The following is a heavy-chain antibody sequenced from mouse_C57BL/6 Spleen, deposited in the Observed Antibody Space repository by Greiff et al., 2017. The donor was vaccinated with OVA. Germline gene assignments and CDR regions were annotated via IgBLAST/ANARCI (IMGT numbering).Heavy chain of an antibody. CDR1: GYTFTSYW. J-gene: IGHJ1*03. CDR3: ARKGYYYGSSYDWYFDV. V-gene: IGHV1-59*01. D-gene: IGHD1-1*01. CDR2: IDPSDSYT. Sequence: VQLQQPGAELVRPGTSVQLSCKASGYTFTSYWMHWVKQRPGQGLEWIGVIDPSDSYTNYNQKFKGKATLTVDTSSSTAYMQLSSLTSEDSAVYYCARKGYYYGSSYDWYFDVWGTGTTVTVSS.